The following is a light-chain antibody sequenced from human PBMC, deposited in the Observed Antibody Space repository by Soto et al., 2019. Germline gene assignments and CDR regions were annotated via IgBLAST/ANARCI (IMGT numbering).Light chain of an antibody. CDR2: DAS. CDR1: QTISSY. V-gene: IGKV3-11*01. J-gene: IGKJ4*01. CDR3: QQRSNWPPLT. Sequence: EIVLTQSPGTLPLSPGERATLSCRASQTISSYLAWYQQKPGQAPRLLIYDASNRATGIPARFSGSGSGTDFTLTITSLEPEDVAVYYCQQRSNWPPLTFGGGTKVEI.